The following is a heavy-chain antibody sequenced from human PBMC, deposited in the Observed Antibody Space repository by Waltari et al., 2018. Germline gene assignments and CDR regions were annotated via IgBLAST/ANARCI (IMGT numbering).Heavy chain of an antibody. J-gene: IGHJ4*02. V-gene: IGHV4-34*01. CDR3: ARCSVRSYYIKYSSSLNYFDY. CDR2: INHSGST. Sequence: VQLQQWGAGLLKPSETLSLTCAVYGGSFSGYYWSWIRQPPGTGLEWIGEINHSGSTNYNPSLKSRVTISVDTSKNQFSLKLSSVTAADTAVYYCARCSVRSYYIKYSSSLNYFDYWGQGTLVTVSS. CDR1: GGSFSGYY. D-gene: IGHD6-13*01.